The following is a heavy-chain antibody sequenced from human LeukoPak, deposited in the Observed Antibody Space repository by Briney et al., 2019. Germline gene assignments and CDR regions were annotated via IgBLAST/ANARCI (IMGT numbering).Heavy chain of an antibody. CDR3: AKGPIDNGYYGARFDY. V-gene: IGHV3-43*02. CDR2: ISGDGGST. J-gene: IGHJ4*02. Sequence: GGSLRLSCAASGFTFDDYAMHWVRQAPGKGPEWVSLISGDGGSTYYADSVKGRFTISRDNSKNPMYLQMNSLRTEDTALYYCAKGPIDNGYYGARFDYWGQGTLVTGSS. D-gene: IGHD4-17*01. CDR1: GFTFDDYA.